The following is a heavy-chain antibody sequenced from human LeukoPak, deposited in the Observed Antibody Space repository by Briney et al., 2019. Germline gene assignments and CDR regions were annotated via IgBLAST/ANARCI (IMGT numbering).Heavy chain of an antibody. CDR3: ARHPNAAVVQIDY. D-gene: IGHD2-15*01. CDR2: IYYSGST. CDR1: GGSISSSSYY. Sequence: KSSETLSLTCTVSGGSISSSSYYWGWIRQPPGKGLEWIGSIYYSGSTYYNPSLKSRVTISVDTSKNRFSLKLSSVTAADTAVYYCARHPNAAVVQIDYWGQGTLVTVSS. J-gene: IGHJ4*02. V-gene: IGHV4-39*01.